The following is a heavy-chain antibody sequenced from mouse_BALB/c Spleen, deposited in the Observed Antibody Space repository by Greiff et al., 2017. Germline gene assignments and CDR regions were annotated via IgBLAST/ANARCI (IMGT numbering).Heavy chain of an antibody. D-gene: IGHD1-1*02. CDR3: ATYYRYWYFDV. CDR2: ISYSGST. J-gene: IGHJ1*01. CDR1: GYSITSDYA. Sequence: EVKLMESGPGLVKPSQSLSLTCTVTGYSITSDYAWNWIRQFPGNQLEWMGYISYSGSTSYNPSLKSRISITRDTSKNQFFLQLNSVTTEDTATYYCATYYRYWYFDVWGAGTTVTVSS. V-gene: IGHV3-2*02.